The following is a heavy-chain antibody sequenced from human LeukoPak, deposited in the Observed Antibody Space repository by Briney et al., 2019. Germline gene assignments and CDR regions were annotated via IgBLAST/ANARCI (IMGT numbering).Heavy chain of an antibody. V-gene: IGHV3-21*06. D-gene: IGHD4-17*01. CDR2: ICSSSTYI. CDR3: GTWTTVASYFGY. J-gene: IGHJ4*02. Sequence: GGSLRLSCAASGFTFSTYSMNWVRQAPGKGLEWVSSICSSSTYIYYADSVKGRFTISRDNAKNSLYLQMNSLRAEDTAVYYCGTWTTVASYFGYWGQGTLVTVSS. CDR1: GFTFSTYS.